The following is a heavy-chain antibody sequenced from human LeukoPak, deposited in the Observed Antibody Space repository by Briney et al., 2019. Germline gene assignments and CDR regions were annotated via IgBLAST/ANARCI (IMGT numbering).Heavy chain of an antibody. V-gene: IGHV4-59*12. CDR1: GYSITSYY. Sequence: AETLSLTCTVSGYSITSYYWSWIRQPPGKGLEWIGYIFYSGNTDYNPSLKSRVTISVDTSRNQFSLKLDSVTAADTAVDYCARVFRRDGYFDYWGQGTLVTVSS. CDR2: IFYSGNT. J-gene: IGHJ4*02. CDR3: ARVFRRDGYFDY. D-gene: IGHD5-24*01.